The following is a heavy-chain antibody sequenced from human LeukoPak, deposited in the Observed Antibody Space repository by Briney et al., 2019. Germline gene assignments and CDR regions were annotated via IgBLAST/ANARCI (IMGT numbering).Heavy chain of an antibody. CDR3: ARVLRGAYYDILTGRADY. V-gene: IGHV1-18*01. D-gene: IGHD3-9*01. CDR2: ISAYNGNT. CDR1: GYTFTSYG. J-gene: IGHJ4*02. Sequence: ASVKVSCKASGYTFTSYGISWVRQATGQGLEWMGCISAYNGNTNYAQKLQGRVTMTTDTSTSTAYMELRSLRSDDTAVYYCARVLRGAYYDILTGRADYWGQGTLVTVSS.